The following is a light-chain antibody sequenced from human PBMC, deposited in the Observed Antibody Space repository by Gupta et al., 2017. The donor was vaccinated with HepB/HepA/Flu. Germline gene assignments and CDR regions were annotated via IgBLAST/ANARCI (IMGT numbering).Light chain of an antibody. J-gene: IGLJ2*01. CDR3: CSYAGRSTLV. CDR1: SSDVGNYDL. V-gene: IGLV2-23*02. CDR2: EVR. Sequence: QSALTQPVSVSGSPGQSITISCTGTSSDVGNYDLVSWYQQHPDKAPKLLIHEVRKRPSGVPNRFSGSKSGNAASLTISGLQADDEGDYYCCSYAGRSTLVFGGGTKLTVL.